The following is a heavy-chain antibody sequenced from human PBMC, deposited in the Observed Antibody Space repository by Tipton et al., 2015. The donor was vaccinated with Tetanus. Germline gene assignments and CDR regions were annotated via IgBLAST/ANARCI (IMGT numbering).Heavy chain of an antibody. CDR2: IRQDGDEK. V-gene: IGHV3-7*04. CDR1: GFTFSHHW. Sequence: SLRLSCEGSGFTFSHHWMSWVRQAPGKGLEWVANIRQDGDEKNYVDSVKGRFTISRDNTKSSVHLQMNSLREDDTAVYYCVRGYSGDAFWGRGTRVTVSS. D-gene: IGHD2-15*01. CDR3: VRGYSGDAF. J-gene: IGHJ4*02.